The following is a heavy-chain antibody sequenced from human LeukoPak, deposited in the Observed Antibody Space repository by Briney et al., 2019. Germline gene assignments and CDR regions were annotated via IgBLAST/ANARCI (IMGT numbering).Heavy chain of an antibody. V-gene: IGHV4-39*02. CDR1: GGSISSSSYY. D-gene: IGHD3-10*01. J-gene: IGHJ3*02. CDR3: AREAGYYGSGSYSGAFDI. CDR2: IYYSGST. Sequence: SETLSLTCTVSGGSISSSSYYWGWIRQPPGKGLEWIGSIYYSGSTYYNPSLKSRVTKSVDTSENQFSLKLSSVTAADTAVYYCAREAGYYGSGSYSGAFDIWGQGTMVTVSS.